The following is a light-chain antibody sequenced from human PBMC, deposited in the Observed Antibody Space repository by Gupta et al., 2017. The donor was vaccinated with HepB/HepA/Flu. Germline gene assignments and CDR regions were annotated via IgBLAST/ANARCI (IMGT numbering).Light chain of an antibody. J-gene: IGKJ1*01. CDR3: HQYCTIQWT. Sequence: ILMTQSPDSLAVSLGERATINCKSSQSVLYSSNNKNYLAWYQQKPGQPPKLLIYWASTRVSGVPDRFSGSGSGTDFTLTISSLQAEDVAVYHCHQYCTIQWTFGQGTKVEI. V-gene: IGKV4-1*01. CDR2: WAS. CDR1: QSVLYSSNNKNY.